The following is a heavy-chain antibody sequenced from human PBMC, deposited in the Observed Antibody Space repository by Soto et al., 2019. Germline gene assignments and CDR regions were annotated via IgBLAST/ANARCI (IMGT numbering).Heavy chain of an antibody. J-gene: IGHJ6*02. D-gene: IGHD5-12*01. V-gene: IGHV4-30-4*01. Sequence: PSETLSLTCTVSGGSISSGDYYWSCIRQPPGKGLEWIGYIYYSGSTYYNPSLKSRVTISVDTSKNQFSLKLSSVTAADTAVYYCARDRIKWLRLKYYYYGMDVWGQGTTVTVSS. CDR2: IYYSGST. CDR1: GGSISSGDYY. CDR3: ARDRIKWLRLKYYYYGMDV.